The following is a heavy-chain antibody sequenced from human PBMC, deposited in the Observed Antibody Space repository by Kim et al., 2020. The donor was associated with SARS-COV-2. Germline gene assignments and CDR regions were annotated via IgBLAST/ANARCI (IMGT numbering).Heavy chain of an antibody. CDR1: GGSISSGDSY. J-gene: IGHJ5*02. Sequence: SETLSLTCTVSGGSISSGDSYWSWIRQPPGKDLEWIAYIYYSGSTYYNPSLKSRVTISVDTSKNQFSLKLSSVTAADTAVYYCARTKRITIFGVVQWFDPWGQGTLVTVSS. CDR3: ARTKRITIFGVVQWFDP. CDR2: IYYSGST. V-gene: IGHV4-30-4*01. D-gene: IGHD3-3*01.